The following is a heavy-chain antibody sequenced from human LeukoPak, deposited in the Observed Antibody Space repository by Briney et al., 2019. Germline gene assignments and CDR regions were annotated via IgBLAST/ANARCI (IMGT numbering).Heavy chain of an antibody. J-gene: IGHJ5*02. CDR1: GGSFSGYY. V-gene: IGHV4-34*01. Sequence: PSETLSLTCAVEGGSFSGYYWSWIRQPPGKGLEWIGEINHSGSTNYNPSLKSRVTISVDTSKNQFSLKLSSVTAADTAVYYCAVTSEDSGSGSSSKLVSWGQGTLVTVSS. CDR3: AVTSEDSGSGSSSKLVS. D-gene: IGHD3-10*01. CDR2: INHSGST.